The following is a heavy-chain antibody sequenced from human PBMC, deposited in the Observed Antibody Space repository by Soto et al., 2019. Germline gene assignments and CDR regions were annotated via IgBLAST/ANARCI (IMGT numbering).Heavy chain of an antibody. V-gene: IGHV4-31*03. Sequence: SEALSLTCSVSGGSISSGGYYWSWIRQHPGKGLEWIGYIYYSGSTYYNPSLKSRVTISVDTPKNQFSLKLSSVTAADTAVYYCASGVGYCSSTSCYSPNYYYYYGMDVWGQGTTVTVS. CDR3: ASGVGYCSSTSCYSPNYYYYYGMDV. J-gene: IGHJ6*02. D-gene: IGHD2-2*02. CDR2: IYYSGST. CDR1: GGSISSGGYY.